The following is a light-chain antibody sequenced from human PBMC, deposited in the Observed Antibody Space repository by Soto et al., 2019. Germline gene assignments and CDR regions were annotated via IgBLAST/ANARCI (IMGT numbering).Light chain of an antibody. CDR2: GAS. CDR3: QQYNNWPSCT. Sequence: EIVLTQSPATLSVSPGERVTLSCRASQSVNTNFAWYQQKPGQAPRLLIYGASTRATGIPARFSGSGSGTEFTLTISSLQSEDFAVYYCQQYNNWPSCTFGQGTKVDI. CDR1: QSVNTN. V-gene: IGKV3-15*01. J-gene: IGKJ1*01.